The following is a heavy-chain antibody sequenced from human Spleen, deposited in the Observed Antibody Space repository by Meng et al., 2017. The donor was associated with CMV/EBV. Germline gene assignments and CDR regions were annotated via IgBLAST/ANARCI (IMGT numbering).Heavy chain of an antibody. CDR1: GGSVSSGSYY. Sequence: SETLSLTCTVSGGSVSSGSYYWSWLRQPPGKGLEWIGYISYIGSTNYNPSLKSRVTISVDTSKNQFSLKLSSVTAADTAVYYCARDLGDDYPNYGMDVWGQGTTVTVSS. CDR2: ISYIGST. J-gene: IGHJ6*02. CDR3: ARDLGDDYPNYGMDV. V-gene: IGHV4-61*01. D-gene: IGHD1-26*01.